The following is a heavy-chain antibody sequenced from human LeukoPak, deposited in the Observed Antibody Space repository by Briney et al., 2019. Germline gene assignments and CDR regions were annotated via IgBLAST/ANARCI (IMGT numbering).Heavy chain of an antibody. Sequence: GGSLRLSCAASGFIVTGNYMTWVRLAPGKGLEWVSTIYSGGTTFYADSVKGRFTISRGNAKNSLYLQMNSLRAEDTAVYYCARFSSRSNAFDIWGQGTMVTVSS. V-gene: IGHV3-66*01. CDR3: ARFSSRSNAFDI. CDR2: IYSGGTT. D-gene: IGHD2-2*01. CDR1: GFIVTGNY. J-gene: IGHJ3*02.